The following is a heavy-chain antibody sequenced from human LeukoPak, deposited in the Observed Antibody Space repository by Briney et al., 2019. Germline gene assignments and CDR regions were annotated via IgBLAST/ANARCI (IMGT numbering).Heavy chain of an antibody. CDR1: GGSISSSSYY. Sequence: SETLSLTCTVSGGSISSSSYYWGWIRQPPGKGLEWIGSIYYSGSTYYNPSLKSRVTISVDTSKNQFSLKLSSVTAADTAVYYCARDGRMITFGGARYYFDYWGQGTPVTVSS. V-gene: IGHV4-39*07. J-gene: IGHJ4*02. CDR2: IYYSGST. CDR3: ARDGRMITFGGARYYFDY. D-gene: IGHD3-16*01.